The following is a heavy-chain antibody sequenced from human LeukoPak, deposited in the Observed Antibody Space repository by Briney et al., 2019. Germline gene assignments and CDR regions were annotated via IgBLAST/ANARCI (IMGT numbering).Heavy chain of an antibody. CDR3: AQWSRYFDY. J-gene: IGHJ4*02. Sequence: GGSLRLSCAASGFTFSNHGMNWVRQAPGKGLEWVSGISPSGDITYYADSVKGRFTISRDNSKNTLYLQMNSLRAEDTALYFCAQWSRYFDYWGQGTLVTVSS. D-gene: IGHD1-26*01. V-gene: IGHV3-23*01. CDR1: GFTFSNHG. CDR2: ISPSGDIT.